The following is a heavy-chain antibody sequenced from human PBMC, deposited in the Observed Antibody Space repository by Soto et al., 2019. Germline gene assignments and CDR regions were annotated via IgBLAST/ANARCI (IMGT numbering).Heavy chain of an antibody. J-gene: IGHJ5*02. D-gene: IGHD3-9*01. CDR1: GGTFSSYA. Sequence: SVKVSCKASGGTFSSYAISWVRQAPGQGLEWMGGIIPIFGSANYAQKFQGRVTITADESTSTAYMELSSLRSEDTAVYYCARDSDLTGYYSWFDPWGQGTLVTVSS. V-gene: IGHV1-69*13. CDR3: ARDSDLTGYYSWFDP. CDR2: IIPIFGSA.